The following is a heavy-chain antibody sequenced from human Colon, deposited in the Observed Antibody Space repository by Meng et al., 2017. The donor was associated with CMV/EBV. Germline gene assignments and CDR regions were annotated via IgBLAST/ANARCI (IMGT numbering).Heavy chain of an antibody. CDR1: GGSIRNYH. D-gene: IGHD1-26*01. V-gene: IGHV4-59*01. J-gene: IGHJ4*02. CDR2: VYYSGNA. CDR3: ARGTSSGSYHFDY. Sequence: SETLSLTCSVSGGSIRNYHWSWVRQSPGKGLEWIGYVYYSGNANYNPSLKSRVTISVDMSKNQVSLSLTAVTAADTAVYYCARGTSSGSYHFDYWGQGTLVTVSS.